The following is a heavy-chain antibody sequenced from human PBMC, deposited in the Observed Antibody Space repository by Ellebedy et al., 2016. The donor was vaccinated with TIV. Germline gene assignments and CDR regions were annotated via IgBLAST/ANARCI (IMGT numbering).Heavy chain of an antibody. D-gene: IGHD6-13*01. CDR3: AKGRSAAVDY. V-gene: IGHV3-30*02. J-gene: IGHJ4*02. Sequence: PGGSLRLSCAASGFTFSTYGMHWVRQAPGKGLEWVAYIRDDGSSKYYADSVKGRFTISRDNSKNTLHLQMSSLRAEDTAVYYCAKGRSAAVDYWGQGTLVTVSS. CDR2: IRDDGSSK. CDR1: GFTFSTYG.